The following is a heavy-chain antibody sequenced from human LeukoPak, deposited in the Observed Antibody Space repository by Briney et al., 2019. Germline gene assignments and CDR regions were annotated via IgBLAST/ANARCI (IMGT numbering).Heavy chain of an antibody. D-gene: IGHD1-14*01. CDR2: IYYSGST. CDR1: GGSISSYY. J-gene: IGHJ4*02. V-gene: IGHV4-59*01. CDR3: ARGGPEPTDY. Sequence: SETLSLTCTVSGGSISSYYWSWIRQPPGKRLEWVGYIYYSGSTNYNPSLKSRVTISVDTSKNQFSLKLSSVTAADTAVYYCARGGPEPTDYWGQGTLVTVSS.